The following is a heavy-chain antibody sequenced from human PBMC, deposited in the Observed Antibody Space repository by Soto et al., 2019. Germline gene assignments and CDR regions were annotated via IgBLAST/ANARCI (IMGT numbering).Heavy chain of an antibody. V-gene: IGHV1-69*02. CDR3: ARLLVLDYYYGMDV. CDR1: GGTFSSYT. CDR2: IIPILGIA. Sequence: QVQLVQSGAEVKKPGSSVKVSCKASGGTFSSYTISWVRQAPGQGLEWMGRIIPILGIANYAQKFHGIVTITADKSTSTAYMELSSLRSEDTAVYYCARLLVLDYYYGMDVWGQGTTVTVSS. D-gene: IGHD6-13*01. J-gene: IGHJ6*02.